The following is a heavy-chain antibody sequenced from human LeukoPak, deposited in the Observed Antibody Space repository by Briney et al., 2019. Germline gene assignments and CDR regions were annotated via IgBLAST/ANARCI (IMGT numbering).Heavy chain of an antibody. CDR1: GYTFTSYG. Sequence: ASVKVSCKASGYTFTSYGISWVRQAPGQGLEWMGWISAYNGNTNYAQKLQGRVTMTTDTSTSTAYMELRSLRSDDTAVYYCARDTAPAIYYYYYYYMDVWGKGTTVTVSS. CDR3: ARDTAPAIYYYYYYYMDV. CDR2: ISAYNGNT. V-gene: IGHV1-18*01. J-gene: IGHJ6*03. D-gene: IGHD2-2*01.